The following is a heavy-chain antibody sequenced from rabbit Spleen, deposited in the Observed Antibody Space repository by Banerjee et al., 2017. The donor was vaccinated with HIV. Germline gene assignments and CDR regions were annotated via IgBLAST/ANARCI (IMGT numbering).Heavy chain of an antibody. CDR2: IDPLFGIT. V-gene: IGHV1S7*01. Sequence: QLKETGGGLVQPGGSLKLSCKASGFTLNSYYMNWVRQAPGKGLEWIGYIDPLFGITYYANWVNGRFTISSHNAQNTLYLQLNSLTAADTATYFCVRDRGVDYTYGYAGNTYASPFNLWGQGTLSPS. J-gene: IGHJ4*01. CDR1: GFTLNSYY. CDR3: VRDRGVDYTYGYAGNTYASPFNL. D-gene: IGHD6-1*01.